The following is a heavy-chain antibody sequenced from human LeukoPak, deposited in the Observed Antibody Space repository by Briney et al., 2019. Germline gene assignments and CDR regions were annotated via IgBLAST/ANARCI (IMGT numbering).Heavy chain of an antibody. D-gene: IGHD6-13*01. CDR1: GGSFSGYY. CDR2: INHSGST. Sequence: SETLSLTCAVYGGSFSGYYWSWIRQPPGKGLEWIGEINHSGSTNYNPSLKSRVTISVDTSKNQFSLKLSSVTAADTAVYYCASSRGYRDASDIWGQGTMVTVSS. V-gene: IGHV4-34*01. J-gene: IGHJ3*02. CDR3: ASSRGYRDASDI.